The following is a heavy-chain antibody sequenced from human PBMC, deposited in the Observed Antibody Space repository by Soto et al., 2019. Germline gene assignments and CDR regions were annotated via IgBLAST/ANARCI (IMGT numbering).Heavy chain of an antibody. J-gene: IGHJ4*02. CDR2: IYYSGST. CDR3: ARGGVGKASDF. D-gene: IGHD3-10*01. Sequence: SETLSLTCTVSGGSISSDVYSWSWIRQHPGNVLEWIGHIYYSGSTYYNPSLQSRVSISVDTSKKQFSLKLSSVTAAGTAVYYCARGGVGKASDFWSQGTLVTVSS. CDR1: GGSISSDVYS. V-gene: IGHV4-31*03.